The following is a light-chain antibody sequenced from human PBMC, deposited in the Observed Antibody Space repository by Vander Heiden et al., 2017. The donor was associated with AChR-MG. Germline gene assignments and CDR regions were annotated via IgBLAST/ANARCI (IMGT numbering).Light chain of an antibody. Sequence: EIVMTQSPATLSVSPGERATLPCRASQSVSSNLAWYQQKPGQAPRLLIYGASTRATGIPARCSGSGSGTEFTITISSLQSEDFAVYYCQQYNNWPPWTFGQGTKVEIK. CDR2: GAS. CDR1: QSVSSN. J-gene: IGKJ1*01. V-gene: IGKV3-15*01. CDR3: QQYNNWPPWT.